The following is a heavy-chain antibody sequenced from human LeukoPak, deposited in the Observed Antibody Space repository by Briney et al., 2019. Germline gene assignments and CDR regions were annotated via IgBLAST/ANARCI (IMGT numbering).Heavy chain of an antibody. V-gene: IGHV1-18*04. CDR3: ARLPTIAAPAWTYQPFDP. CDR1: GYIFTNYG. CDR2: ISAYNGNT. Sequence: ASVKVSCKTSGYIFTNYGINWVRQAPGQGLEWMGWISAYNGNTKYAQKLQGRVTMTTDTSTGTAYMELRSLRSDDTAVYYCARLPTIAAPAWTYQPFDPWGQGTLVTVSS. D-gene: IGHD6-13*01. J-gene: IGHJ5*02.